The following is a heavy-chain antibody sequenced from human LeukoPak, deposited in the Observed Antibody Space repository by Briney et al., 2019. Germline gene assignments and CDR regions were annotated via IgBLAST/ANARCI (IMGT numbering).Heavy chain of an antibody. D-gene: IGHD6-25*01. V-gene: IGHV3-48*03. CDR3: AKNSGYNWQYFFDY. Sequence: GGSLRLSCAASGFTFSSYEMNWVRQAPGKGMEWVSYISSSGSTIYYADSVKGRFTISRDNSKNTLYLQMNSLRAEDVAVYFCAKNSGYNWQYFFDYWGQGTLVTVSS. J-gene: IGHJ4*02. CDR2: ISSSGSTI. CDR1: GFTFSSYE.